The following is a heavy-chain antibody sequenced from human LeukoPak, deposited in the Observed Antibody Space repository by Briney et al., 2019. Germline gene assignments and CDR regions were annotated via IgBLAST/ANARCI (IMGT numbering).Heavy chain of an antibody. CDR3: ARERYSSGWYLVY. J-gene: IGHJ4*02. CDR1: GFTFSSYE. CDR2: ISSSGSTI. V-gene: IGHV3-48*03. Sequence: GGSLRLSCAASGFTFSSYEMNWVRQAPGKGLEWVSYISSSGSTIYYADSVKGRFTISRDNAKNSLYLQMNSLRAEDTAVYYCARERYSSGWYLVYWGQGTLVTVSS. D-gene: IGHD6-19*01.